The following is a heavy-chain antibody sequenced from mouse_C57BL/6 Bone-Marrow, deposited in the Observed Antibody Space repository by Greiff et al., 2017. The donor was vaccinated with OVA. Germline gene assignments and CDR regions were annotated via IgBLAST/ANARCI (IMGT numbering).Heavy chain of an antibody. D-gene: IGHD1-1*01. J-gene: IGHJ3*01. CDR2: ISSGSSTI. V-gene: IGHV5-17*01. CDR1: GFTFSDYG. CDR3: ARNYYGRGVAY. Sequence: EVKLMESGGGLVKPGGSLKLSCAASGFTFSDYGMHWVRQAPEKGLEWVAYISSGSSTIYYADTVKGRFTISRDNAKNTLFLQMTSLRSEDTAMYYCARNYYGRGVAYGGQGTLGTVAA.